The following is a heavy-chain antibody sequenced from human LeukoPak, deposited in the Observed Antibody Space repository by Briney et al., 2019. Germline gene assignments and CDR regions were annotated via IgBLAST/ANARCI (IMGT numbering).Heavy chain of an antibody. J-gene: IGHJ4*02. CDR1: GFTVSSNY. V-gene: IGHV3-53*05. CDR3: AKDRRTMVRGVIIDDY. CDR2: IYSGGRT. D-gene: IGHD3-10*01. Sequence: GGSLRLSCAASGFTVSSNYMSWVRQAPGKGLEWVSVIYSGGRTYYGDSVKGRFTFSRDNSKNTLYLQMNSLRAEDTAVYYCAKDRRTMVRGVIIDDYWGQGTLVTVSS.